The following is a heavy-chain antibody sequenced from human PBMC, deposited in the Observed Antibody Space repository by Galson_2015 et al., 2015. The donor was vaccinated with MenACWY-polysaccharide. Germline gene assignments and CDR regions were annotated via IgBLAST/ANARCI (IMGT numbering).Heavy chain of an antibody. Sequence: CAISGDSVSSNSAAWNWIRQSPSRGLEWLGRTYYRSKWYKYYALSVKSRMTINVDTAKNQFSLQLNSVTPEDTAMYYCASQGIAVAGVIDYWGQGTLVPVSS. CDR2: TYYRSKWYK. CDR1: GDSVSSNSAA. D-gene: IGHD6-19*01. J-gene: IGHJ4*02. CDR3: ASQGIAVAGVIDY. V-gene: IGHV6-1*01.